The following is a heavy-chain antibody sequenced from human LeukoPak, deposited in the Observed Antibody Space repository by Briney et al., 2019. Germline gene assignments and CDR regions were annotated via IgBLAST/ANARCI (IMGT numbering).Heavy chain of an antibody. CDR1: GFTFDDYA. CDR2: ISWNSGSI. CDR3: AKDGFDP. Sequence: GGSLRLSCAASGFTFDDYAMHWVRQAPGKGLEWVSGISWNSGSIGYADSVKGRFTISRDNAKNSLYLQMNSLRAEDTALYYCAKDGFDPWGQGTLVTVSS. V-gene: IGHV3-9*01. J-gene: IGHJ5*02.